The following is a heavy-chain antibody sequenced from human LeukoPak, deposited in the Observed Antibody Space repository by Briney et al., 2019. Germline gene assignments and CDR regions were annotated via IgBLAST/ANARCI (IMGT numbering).Heavy chain of an antibody. D-gene: IGHD6-19*01. J-gene: IGHJ4*02. V-gene: IGHV4-59*08. CDR2: IYYSGST. Sequence: SETLSPTCTVSGGSMSPYHWGWIRQPPGKGLEWTGYIYYSGSTNYNPSLNSRVTISVDTSKNQFSLRLSSVTAADTAIYYCARAVSGRFDYWGQGTLVAVSS. CDR1: GGSMSPYH. CDR3: ARAVSGRFDY.